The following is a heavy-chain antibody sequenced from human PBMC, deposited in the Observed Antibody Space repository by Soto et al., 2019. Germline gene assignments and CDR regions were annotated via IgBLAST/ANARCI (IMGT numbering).Heavy chain of an antibody. CDR2: IIPIFGTA. V-gene: IGHV1-69*13. CDR3: ARGGVYGTDHHYRGMDV. J-gene: IGHJ6*02. Sequence: GASVKVSCKASGGTFSSYAISWVRQAPGQGLAWMGGIIPIFGTANYAQKFQGRVTITADESTSTAYMVLSRLRSEDTAVYYCARGGVYGTDHHYRGMDVWGQGSPVTVSS. CDR1: GGTFSSYA. D-gene: IGHD4-17*01.